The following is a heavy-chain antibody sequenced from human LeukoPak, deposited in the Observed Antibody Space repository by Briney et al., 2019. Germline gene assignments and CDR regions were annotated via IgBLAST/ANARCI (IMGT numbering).Heavy chain of an antibody. CDR1: GFTFSNFA. Sequence: GGSLRLSCAASGFTFSNFAMMWVRQAPGTGLQWVSTITGYGATFYADSVRGRFTIFRDTSMNTLFLQMNSLGAEDTAVYYCAKGASAGKVDWFDPWGQGTLVTVSS. CDR2: ITGYGAT. CDR3: AKGASAGKVDWFDP. D-gene: IGHD6-13*01. V-gene: IGHV3-23*01. J-gene: IGHJ5*02.